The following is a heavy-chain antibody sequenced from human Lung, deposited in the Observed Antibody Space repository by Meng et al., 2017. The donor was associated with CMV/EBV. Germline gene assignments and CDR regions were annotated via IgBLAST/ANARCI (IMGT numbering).Heavy chain of an antibody. J-gene: IGHJ5*02. CDR1: GYTFSTYT. CDR2: ISTNTGTP. V-gene: IGHV7-4-1*02. Sequence: QVQLVQFGLELKKPGASVKVSCKASGYTFSTYTINWVRQAHGRGLEWMGWISTNTGTPTYTQGFTGRFVFSLDTSVSTAYLQISSLKAEDIAVYYCARGGNFDPWGQGTLVTVSS. CDR3: ARGGNFDP. D-gene: IGHD2/OR15-2a*01.